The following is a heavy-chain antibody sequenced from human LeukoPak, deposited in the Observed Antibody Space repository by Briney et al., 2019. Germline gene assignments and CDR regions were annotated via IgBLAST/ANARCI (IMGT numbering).Heavy chain of an antibody. J-gene: IGHJ6*02. CDR1: GFTVSSNY. Sequence: PGGSLKPSCAASGFTVSSNYMSWVRQAPGKGLGWGPVIYSGGSTYYADSVTGRFTISRDNSKNTLYLQMNSLRAEDTAVYYCATEVPLNTYYYYGMDVWGQGTTVTVSS. V-gene: IGHV3-53*01. D-gene: IGHD3-10*01. CDR3: ATEVPLNTYYYYGMDV. CDR2: IYSGGST.